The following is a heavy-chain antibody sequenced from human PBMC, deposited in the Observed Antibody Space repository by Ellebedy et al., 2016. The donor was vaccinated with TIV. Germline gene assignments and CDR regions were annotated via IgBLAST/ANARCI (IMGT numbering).Heavy chain of an antibody. V-gene: IGHV4-4*07. CDR1: GGSISTYY. CDR3: ARDHSYCSVGACHSEKWFDP. Sequence: SETLSLTXTVSGGSISTYYWSWIRQPAGKGLEWIGRIYDSGSTNYNPSLKRRVTMSVDTSKNQFSLKLSSVAAADTAIYYCARDHSYCSVGACHSEKWFDPWGQGTLVTVSS. J-gene: IGHJ5*02. CDR2: IYDSGST. D-gene: IGHD2-15*01.